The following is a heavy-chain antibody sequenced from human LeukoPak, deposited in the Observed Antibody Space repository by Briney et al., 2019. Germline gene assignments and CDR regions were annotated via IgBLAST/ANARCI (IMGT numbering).Heavy chain of an antibody. J-gene: IGHJ5*02. Sequence: GGSLRLSCAASGFTFSSYSMNWVRQAPGKGLEWVSSISSSSSYIYYADSVKGRFTISRDSAKNSLYLQMNSLRAEDTAVYYCAREAYYYGSGSYSINWFDPWGQGTLVTVSS. CDR3: AREAYYYGSGSYSINWFDP. CDR2: ISSSSSYI. V-gene: IGHV3-21*01. CDR1: GFTFSSYS. D-gene: IGHD3-10*01.